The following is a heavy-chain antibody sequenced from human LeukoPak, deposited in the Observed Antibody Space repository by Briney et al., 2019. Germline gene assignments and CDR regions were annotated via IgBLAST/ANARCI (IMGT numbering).Heavy chain of an antibody. CDR1: GYTFTSYD. J-gene: IGHJ4*02. CDR2: IIPIFGTA. CDR3: ARGSMVRGLIMTFDY. Sequence: ASVKVSCKASGYTFTSYDINWVRQATGQGLEWMGGIIPIFGTANYAQKFHGRVTITADESTGTAYMELSSLRSEDTALYYCARGSMVRGLIMTFDYWGQGTLVTVSS. V-gene: IGHV1-69*13. D-gene: IGHD3-10*01.